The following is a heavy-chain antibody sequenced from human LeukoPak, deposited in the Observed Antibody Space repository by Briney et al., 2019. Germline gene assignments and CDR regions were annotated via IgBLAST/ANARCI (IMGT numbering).Heavy chain of an antibody. D-gene: IGHD4-23*01. V-gene: IGHV4-31*03. CDR3: ARGLRSGKTPFDY. CDR1: RLSITTGGYS. Sequence: PSENLILTCSVSRLSITTGGYSWSWVRQHPGKGLERIGHIYNTRRTQYNPSLNSRVTISLDTSKNQFSLTLNSVTAADTAVYFCARGLRSGKTPFDYWGEGTLVTVS. J-gene: IGHJ4*02. CDR2: IYNTRRT.